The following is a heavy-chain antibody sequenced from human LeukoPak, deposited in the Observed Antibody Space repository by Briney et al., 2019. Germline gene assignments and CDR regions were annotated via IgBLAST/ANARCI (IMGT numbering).Heavy chain of an antibody. CDR2: ISSSSSYI. Sequence: GGSLRLSCAASGFTFSSYSMNWVRQAPGEGLEWVSSISSSSSYIYYADSVKGRFTISRDNAKNSLYLQMNSLRAEDTAVYYCARTAGYSYGYGVDYWGQGTQVTVSS. CDR1: GFTFSSYS. D-gene: IGHD5-18*01. CDR3: ARTAGYSYGYGVDY. V-gene: IGHV3-21*01. J-gene: IGHJ4*02.